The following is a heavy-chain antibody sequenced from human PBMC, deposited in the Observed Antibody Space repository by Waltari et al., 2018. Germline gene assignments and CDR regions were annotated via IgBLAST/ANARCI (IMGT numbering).Heavy chain of an antibody. CDR1: GFTFSSYD. D-gene: IGHD6-19*01. CDR2: ISGSGGST. CDR3: AKVAVAGEYYFDY. J-gene: IGHJ4*02. V-gene: IGHV3-23*01. Sequence: EVQLLESGGGLVQPGGSPRLSCAASGFTFSSYDMSWVRQAPGKGLEWVSAISGSGGSTYYADSVKGRFTISRDNSKNTLYLQMNSLRAEDTAVYYCAKVAVAGEYYFDYWGQGTLVTVSS.